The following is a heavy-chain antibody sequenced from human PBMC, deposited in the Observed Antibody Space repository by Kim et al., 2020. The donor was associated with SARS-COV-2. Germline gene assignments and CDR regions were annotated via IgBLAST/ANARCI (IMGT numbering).Heavy chain of an antibody. Sequence: GGSLRLSCAASGFSFRDAWMSWVRQAPGKGLEWVGRNRRKSDGGTTDHAAPVKGRFIISRDDSKNTLYLQMDSLKTEDTALYYCAKTAPQGTDAFDIWG. CDR1: GFSFRDAW. D-gene: IGHD5-18*01. V-gene: IGHV3-15*01. J-gene: IGHJ3*02. CDR3: AKTAPQGTDAFDI. CDR2: NRRKSDGGTT.